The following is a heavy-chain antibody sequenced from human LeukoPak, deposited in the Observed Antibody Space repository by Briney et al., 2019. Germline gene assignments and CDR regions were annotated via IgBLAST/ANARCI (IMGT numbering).Heavy chain of an antibody. CDR3: ARGRNIAL. CDR1: GFTFSNYW. Sequence: GGSLGLSCAAYGFTFSNYWMNWVRQAPGKGLEWVANIDVDGNKKNYVDSVKGRFTISTDNVKNTLYLQMNSLRADDTAVYYCARGRNIALWGQGALVTVSS. V-gene: IGHV3-7*01. J-gene: IGHJ4*02. D-gene: IGHD5-12*01. CDR2: IDVDGNKK.